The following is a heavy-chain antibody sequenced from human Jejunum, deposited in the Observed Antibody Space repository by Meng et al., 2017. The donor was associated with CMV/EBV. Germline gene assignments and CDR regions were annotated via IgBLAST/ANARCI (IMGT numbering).Heavy chain of an antibody. Sequence: FSGFSLATTGMGVSWIRQSPGKALEWLARIDWDDEKFYRTSLKTRLTISTDTSKNQVVLTMTNMDPVDTATYYCVGNRGRSDLNYWGQGTLVTVSS. J-gene: IGHJ4*02. CDR1: GFSLATTGMG. CDR3: VGNRGRSDLNY. V-gene: IGHV2-70D*14. CDR2: IDWDDEK. D-gene: IGHD3-16*02.